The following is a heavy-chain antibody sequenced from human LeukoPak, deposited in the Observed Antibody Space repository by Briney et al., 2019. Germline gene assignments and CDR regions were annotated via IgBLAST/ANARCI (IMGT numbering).Heavy chain of an antibody. V-gene: IGHV1-69*04. CDR3: ARDPQYYDFWGGRDHFGWFDP. CDR1: GGTFSSYA. J-gene: IGHJ5*02. CDR2: IIPILGIA. Sequence: SVKVSCKASGGTFSSYAISWVRQAPGQGLEWMGRIIPILGIANYAQKFQGRVTITADKSTSTAYMELSSLRSEDTAVYYCARDPQYYDFWGGRDHFGWFDPWGQGTLVTVSS. D-gene: IGHD3-3*01.